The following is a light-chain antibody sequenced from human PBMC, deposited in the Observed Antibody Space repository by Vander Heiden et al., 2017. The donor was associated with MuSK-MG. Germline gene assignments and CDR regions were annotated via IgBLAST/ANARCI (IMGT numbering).Light chain of an antibody. CDR3: QSSDSSLSGSRV. CDR1: SSNMGAGYV. Sequence: QSVLTQPRSVSGAPGNRVTIYCTGSSSNMGAGYVVHCYHQLPAPSPTLLIFGHDIPPSVVPDRFSCSKSCTSASLAITALQAADDADYYCQSSDSSLSGSRVFGGGTKLTVL. V-gene: IGLV1-40*01. J-gene: IGLJ3*02. CDR2: GHD.